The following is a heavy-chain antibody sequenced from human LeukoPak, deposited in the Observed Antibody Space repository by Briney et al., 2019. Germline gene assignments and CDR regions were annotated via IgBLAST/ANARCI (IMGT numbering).Heavy chain of an antibody. Sequence: GGSLSLSCATSGFTFSNYWMSWVRQAPGKGLEWVANINQDGSEEYYVDSVRGRFTISRDNAKNSLYLQMNSLRAEDTAVYYCARPYDSNRDHSGYGYWGRGTLVTVSS. D-gene: IGHD5-12*01. CDR2: INQDGSEE. J-gene: IGHJ4*02. CDR3: ARPYDSNRDHSGYGY. V-gene: IGHV3-7*02. CDR1: GFTFSNYW.